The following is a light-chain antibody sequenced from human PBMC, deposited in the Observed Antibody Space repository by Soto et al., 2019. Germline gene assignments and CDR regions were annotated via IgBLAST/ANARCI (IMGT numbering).Light chain of an antibody. CDR1: QSVSSSY. V-gene: IGKV3-20*01. CDR3: HQYGSSPMT. CDR2: RAS. Sequence: EIVLTQSPGTLSLSPGERATLSCRASQSVSSSYFAWYQQKPGQAPRLLIYRASSRATGIPDRFSGSGSGTDFTLTIGRLEPEDFAVYYCHQYGSSPMTFGQGARLEIK. J-gene: IGKJ5*01.